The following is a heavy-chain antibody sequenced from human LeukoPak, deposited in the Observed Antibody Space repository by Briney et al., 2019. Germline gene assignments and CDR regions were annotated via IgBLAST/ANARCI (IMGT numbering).Heavy chain of an antibody. CDR1: GFTFSSYW. V-gene: IGHV3-74*01. Sequence: GGSLRLSCAASGFTFSSYWMHWVRQAPGKGLGWVSRIDTDEGSTNYADSVKGRFTISRDKAKNTLYLQMNSLKAEDTTVYYCARDGSLPDYWGQGTLVTVSS. J-gene: IGHJ4*02. CDR3: ARDGSLPDY. CDR2: IDTDEGST.